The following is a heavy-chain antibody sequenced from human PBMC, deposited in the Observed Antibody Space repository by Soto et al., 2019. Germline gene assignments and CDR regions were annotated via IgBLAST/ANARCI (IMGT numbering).Heavy chain of an antibody. CDR3: AREEGAVTTGGYYYYYGIDV. Sequence: QIQLQESGPGLVKPSQTLSLTCTVSGGSISSGGYYWNWIRQHPGKGLEWIGYIHYTGRTFYNPSLKSRLTISVDTSQNQFSLTPSSVTAADTAVYYCAREEGAVTTGGYYYYYGIDVWGQGTTVTVSS. V-gene: IGHV4-31*03. CDR1: GGSISSGGYY. J-gene: IGHJ6*02. CDR2: IHYTGRT. D-gene: IGHD4-17*01.